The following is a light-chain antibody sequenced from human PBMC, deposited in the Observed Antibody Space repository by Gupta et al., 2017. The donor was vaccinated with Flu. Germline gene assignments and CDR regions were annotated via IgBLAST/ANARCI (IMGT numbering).Light chain of an antibody. CDR2: ATS. CDR1: HGIDGGF. J-gene: IGKJ1*01. Sequence: DSSTLTCMAIHGIDGGFFAWYQQRPGQSPRLLIYATSMRATGIPDRFSGSGSGTDFTLTISRLETEDLAVYYCQHYGSSPMTFGQGTKVEI. V-gene: IGKV3-20*01. CDR3: QHYGSSPMT.